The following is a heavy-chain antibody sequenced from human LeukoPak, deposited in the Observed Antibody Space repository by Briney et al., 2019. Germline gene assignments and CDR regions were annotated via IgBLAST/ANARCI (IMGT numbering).Heavy chain of an antibody. CDR2: TYSSRST. CDR1: GGPVSGYY. CDR3: ARGANHGDSGLDVFDI. Sequence: SETLSLTCTVSGGPVSGYYWSWIRQPPGKGLEWIGYTYSSRSTTYNPSLKSRVTISLDTSKNQFSLKLTSVTAADTAVYHCARGANHGDSGLDVFDIWGQGTMVTVSS. V-gene: IGHV4-59*02. J-gene: IGHJ3*02. D-gene: IGHD4-17*01.